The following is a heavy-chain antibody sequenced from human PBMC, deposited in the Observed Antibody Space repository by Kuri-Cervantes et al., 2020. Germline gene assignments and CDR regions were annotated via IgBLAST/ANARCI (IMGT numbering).Heavy chain of an antibody. CDR3: ARDTYSSGWYFSGY. CDR1: GYTFTSYG. J-gene: IGHJ4*02. CDR2: ISSYNGNK. Sequence: ASVKVSCKASGYTFTSYGISWVRQVPGQGLEWMGWISSYNGNKNYAQKLQGRVTMTTDTSTSTAYMKLRSLRSDDTAVYYCARDTYSSGWYFSGYWGQGTLVTVSS. V-gene: IGHV1-18*01. D-gene: IGHD6-19*01.